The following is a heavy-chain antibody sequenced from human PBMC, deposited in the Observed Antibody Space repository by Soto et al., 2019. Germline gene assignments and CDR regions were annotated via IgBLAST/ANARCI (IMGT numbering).Heavy chain of an antibody. Sequence: QVQLVESGGGLVKPGGSLRLSCAASGFTFSDYYITWIRQAPGKGLEWLSCISRSGSPINYADSVKGRFTISRDNAKNSLYLQMNSLRADDTAVYYCARVLIMALYDSSGFGVAPDAFDIWGQGTMVSVSS. CDR1: GFTFSDYY. D-gene: IGHD3-22*01. J-gene: IGHJ3*02. CDR2: ISRSGSPI. V-gene: IGHV3-11*01. CDR3: ARVLIMALYDSSGFGVAPDAFDI.